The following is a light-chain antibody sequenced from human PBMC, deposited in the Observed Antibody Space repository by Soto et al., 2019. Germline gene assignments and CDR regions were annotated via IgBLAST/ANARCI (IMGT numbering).Light chain of an antibody. V-gene: IGLV2-11*02. Sequence: QSALTQPRSVSGSPGQSVTISCTGSGSDIAKYKFVSWYQQHPGKAPKLILYDVTQRPSGVPDRFSGSKSGITASLTISGLQAEDEADYYCCSYAGSSTFDVFGTGTKVTVL. J-gene: IGLJ1*01. CDR1: GSDIAKYKF. CDR2: DVT. CDR3: CSYAGSSTFDV.